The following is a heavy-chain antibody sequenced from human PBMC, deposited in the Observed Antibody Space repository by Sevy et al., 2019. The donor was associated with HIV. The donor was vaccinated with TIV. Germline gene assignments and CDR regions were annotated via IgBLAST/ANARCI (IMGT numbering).Heavy chain of an antibody. CDR3: ARGSSSIGTNAFDI. CDR1: GFTFSDYY. D-gene: IGHD6-6*01. Sequence: GGSRRLSFAASGFTFSDYYMSWIPQAPGKGLEWVSYFSSRGGTIYYADSVKGRFTISRDNAKNSLYLQMNSLRAEDTAVYYCARGSSSIGTNAFDIWGQGTMVTVSS. J-gene: IGHJ3*02. CDR2: FSSRGGTI. V-gene: IGHV3-11*01.